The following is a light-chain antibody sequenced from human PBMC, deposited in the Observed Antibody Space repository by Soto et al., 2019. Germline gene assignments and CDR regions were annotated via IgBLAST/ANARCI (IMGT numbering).Light chain of an antibody. J-gene: IGKJ1*01. CDR1: QSLSSNY. V-gene: IGKV3-20*01. CDR2: DAV. Sequence: IVLTQSPGTLSLSPGERATLSCRASQSLSSNYLAWYQQKSGQAPRLLIYDAVTRATGIPDRFSSSGSGTDFTLTISRLEPEDSAVYYCQQYDRSPWTFGQGTKVEIK. CDR3: QQYDRSPWT.